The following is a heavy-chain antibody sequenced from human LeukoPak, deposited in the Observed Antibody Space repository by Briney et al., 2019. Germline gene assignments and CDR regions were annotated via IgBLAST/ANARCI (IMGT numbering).Heavy chain of an antibody. J-gene: IGHJ6*03. D-gene: IGHD3-10*01. CDR2: IKSKTDGGTI. Sequence: KPGGSLRLSCAASGFTLNNAWMSWVRQVPGKGLEWVGRIKSKTDGGTIDFAAPVKGRFTIPRDDSRNTLYLQMNSLKTEDTALYYCATRYGSGGLRAAYYYYYYMDVWGKGTTVTVSS. CDR1: GFTLNNAW. V-gene: IGHV3-15*01. CDR3: ATRYGSGGLRAAYYYYYYMDV.